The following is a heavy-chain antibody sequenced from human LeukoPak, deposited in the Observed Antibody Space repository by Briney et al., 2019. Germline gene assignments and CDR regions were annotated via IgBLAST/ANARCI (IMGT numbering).Heavy chain of an antibody. V-gene: IGHV3-48*03. J-gene: IGHJ4*02. Sequence: GGSLRLSCAASGFTFSSYEMNWVRQAPGKGLEWVSYISSSGSTIYYADSVKGRFTISRDNAKNSLYLQMNSLRAEDTAVYYCARENMVRGVIDYWGQGTLVTVSS. CDR3: ARENMVRGVIDY. D-gene: IGHD3-10*01. CDR2: ISSSGSTI. CDR1: GFTFSSYE.